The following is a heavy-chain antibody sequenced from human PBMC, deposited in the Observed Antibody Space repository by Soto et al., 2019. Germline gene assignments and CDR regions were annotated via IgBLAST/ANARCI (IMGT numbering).Heavy chain of an antibody. V-gene: IGHV3-74*01. CDR2: INNDGSDT. J-gene: IGHJ4*02. CDR3: GSLFEF. Sequence: EVHLVESGGGLVQPGGSLRLSCAASGFTFRYYWLHWVRQVPGRGPVWVSGINNDGSDTFYADFVERRFTISRDNAKNTVYLQMDSLRAEDTAVYYCGSLFEFWGQGTLVTVPS. CDR1: GFTFRYYW.